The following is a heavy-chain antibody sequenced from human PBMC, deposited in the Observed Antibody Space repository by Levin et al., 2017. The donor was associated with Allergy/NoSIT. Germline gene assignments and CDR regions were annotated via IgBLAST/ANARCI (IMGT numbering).Heavy chain of an antibody. V-gene: IGHV4-39*01. CDR2: VYYSGNT. CDR3: ARHSYTSRGRHYMDV. Sequence: SETLSLTCTVSSGSISSKNYYWGWLRQPPGKGLEWIGSVYYSGNTYYNPSLRSRVTVSVDTSKSQFSLKLSSVTAADTAVYFCARHSYTSRGRHYMDVWGKGTTVAVSS. D-gene: IGHD6-13*01. CDR1: SGSISSKNYY. J-gene: IGHJ6*03.